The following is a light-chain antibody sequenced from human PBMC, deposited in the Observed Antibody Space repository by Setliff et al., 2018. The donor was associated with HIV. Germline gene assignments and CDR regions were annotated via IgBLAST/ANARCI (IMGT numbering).Light chain of an antibody. CDR2: DVS. V-gene: IGLV2-14*03. CDR3: SSYTSSTPLYV. J-gene: IGLJ1*01. CDR1: SSDVGGYNY. Sequence: QSVLTQPASVSGSPGQSITISCTGTSSDVGGYNYVSWYQQHPGKASKLMISDVSNRPSGVSNRFSGSKSGNTASLTISGLQAEDEADYYCSSYTSSTPLYVFGTGTKVTVL.